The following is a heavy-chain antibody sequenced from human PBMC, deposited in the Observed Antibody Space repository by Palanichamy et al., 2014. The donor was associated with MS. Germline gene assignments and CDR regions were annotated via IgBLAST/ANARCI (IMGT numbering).Heavy chain of an antibody. CDR3: VSQAVYNSGWTSDS. Sequence: EVQLVESGGGLVXPGGSLRLSCVASGFTFSTNWIHWVRQPPGKGLVWVSRINGDGGITTYADSVKGRFTISRDNAKNTVSLQMNSLRAEDTAVYYCVSQAVYNSGWTSDSWGQGTVVTVSS. D-gene: IGHD6-19*01. CDR1: GFTFSTNW. V-gene: IGHV3-74*03. J-gene: IGHJ4*02. CDR2: INGDGGIT.